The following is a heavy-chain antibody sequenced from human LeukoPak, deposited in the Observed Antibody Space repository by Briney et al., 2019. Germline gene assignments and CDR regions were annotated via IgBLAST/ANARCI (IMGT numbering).Heavy chain of an antibody. D-gene: IGHD1-26*01. Sequence: ASVKVSCKVSGNRLTELSVHWVRQAPGKGLEWMGGFDVEAGDTKYAQNFQGRVTMTEDTSTDTAYMELSSLRSEDTAVYYCARYSGSYYFDYWGQGTLVTVSS. CDR1: GNRLTELS. J-gene: IGHJ4*02. CDR3: ARYSGSYYFDY. CDR2: FDVEAGDT. V-gene: IGHV1-24*01.